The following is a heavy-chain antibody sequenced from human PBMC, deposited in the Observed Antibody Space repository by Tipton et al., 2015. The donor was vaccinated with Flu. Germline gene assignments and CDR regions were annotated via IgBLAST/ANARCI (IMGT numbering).Heavy chain of an antibody. CDR1: GFSISRDHY. Sequence: TLCLTCAVSGFSISRDHYWGWIRQLPGKGLEWIGSMHHSGTTFDNPSLKSRLTLSMDASKNEFYLKLSSVTAADTALYYCARHLGWFGEMDFWGQGILVTVSS. D-gene: IGHD3-10*01. J-gene: IGHJ4*02. CDR2: MHHSGTT. CDR3: ARHLGWFGEMDF. V-gene: IGHV4-38-2*01.